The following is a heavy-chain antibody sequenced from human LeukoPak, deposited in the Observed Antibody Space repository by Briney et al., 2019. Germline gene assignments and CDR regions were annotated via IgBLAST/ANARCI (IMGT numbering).Heavy chain of an antibody. Sequence: SETLSLTCTVSGGSVSSGSYYWPWLRQPPGKGLEWIGYIYYSGSTNYNPSLKSRVTISVDTSKNQFSLKLSSVTAADTAVYYCARGGQDYGDYDYYYGMDVWGKGTTVTVSS. V-gene: IGHV4-61*01. CDR2: IYYSGST. CDR1: GGSVSSGSYY. CDR3: ARGGQDYGDYDYYYGMDV. D-gene: IGHD4-17*01. J-gene: IGHJ6*04.